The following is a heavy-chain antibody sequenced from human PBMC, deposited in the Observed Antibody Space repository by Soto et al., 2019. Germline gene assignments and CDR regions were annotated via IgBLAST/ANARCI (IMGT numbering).Heavy chain of an antibody. D-gene: IGHD6-13*01. CDR2: IYYSGST. CDR1: GGSISSYY. Sequence: PSETLSLTCTVSGGSISSYYWSWIRQPPGKGLEWIGYIYYSGSTNYNPSLKSRVTISVDTSKNQFSLKLSSVTAADTAVYYCAKDTAAAGTGGIWGQGTMVTVSS. J-gene: IGHJ3*02. V-gene: IGHV4-59*01. CDR3: AKDTAAAGTGGI.